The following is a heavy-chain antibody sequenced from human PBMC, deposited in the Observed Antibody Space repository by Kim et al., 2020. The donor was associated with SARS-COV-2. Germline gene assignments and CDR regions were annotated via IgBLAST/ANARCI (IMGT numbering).Heavy chain of an antibody. V-gene: IGHV4-61*08. J-gene: IGHJ6*02. CDR3: ARDKARSSSDYYSGMDV. CDR2: IYDTGST. Sequence: SETLSLTCTFSGGSVSVDDHFWTWIRQPPGKGLEWIGYIYDTGSTNYNPSLKRRVTISIDTSQNQFSLHLNSVTAADTAVYYCARDKARSSSDYYSGMDVWGLGTTVTVS. CDR1: GGSVSVDDHF.